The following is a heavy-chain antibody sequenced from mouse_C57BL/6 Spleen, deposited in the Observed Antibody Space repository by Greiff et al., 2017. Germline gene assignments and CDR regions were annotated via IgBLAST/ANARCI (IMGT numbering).Heavy chain of an antibody. Sequence: QVQLQQPGAELVKPGASVKLSCKASGYTFTSYWMHWVKQRPGQGLEWIGMIHPNSGSTNYNEKFKSKDTLTVDKSSSTAYMQLSSLTSEDSAVYYCARVGDYDGFDYWGQGTTLTVSS. D-gene: IGHD2-4*01. J-gene: IGHJ2*01. CDR1: GYTFTSYW. CDR2: IHPNSGST. V-gene: IGHV1-64*01. CDR3: ARVGDYDGFDY.